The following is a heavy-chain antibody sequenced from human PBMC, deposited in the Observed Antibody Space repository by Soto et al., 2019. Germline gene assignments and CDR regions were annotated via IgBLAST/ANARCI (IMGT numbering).Heavy chain of an antibody. Sequence: SETLSLTCTVSGGSISSGGYYWSWIRQHPGKGLECIGYIYYSGSTYYNPSLKSRVTISVDTSKNQFSLKLSSVTAADTAVYYCARAMVVTQNWFDPWGQGTLVTVSS. D-gene: IGHD2-21*02. CDR3: ARAMVVTQNWFDP. V-gene: IGHV4-31*03. CDR1: GGSISSGGYY. J-gene: IGHJ5*02. CDR2: IYYSGST.